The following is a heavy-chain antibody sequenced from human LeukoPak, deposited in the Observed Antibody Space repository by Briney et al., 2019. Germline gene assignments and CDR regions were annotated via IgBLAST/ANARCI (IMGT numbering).Heavy chain of an antibody. CDR2: ISSSSSYI. CDR1: GFTFSSYS. Sequence: GGSLRLSCAASGFTFSSYSMNWVRQAPGKGLEWVSSISSSSSYIYYADSVRGRFTISRDNSKNTLYLQMNSLRAEDTALYYCAKDFVRYNIQFDYWGQGALVTVSS. D-gene: IGHD1-1*01. CDR3: AKDFVRYNIQFDY. V-gene: IGHV3-21*04. J-gene: IGHJ4*02.